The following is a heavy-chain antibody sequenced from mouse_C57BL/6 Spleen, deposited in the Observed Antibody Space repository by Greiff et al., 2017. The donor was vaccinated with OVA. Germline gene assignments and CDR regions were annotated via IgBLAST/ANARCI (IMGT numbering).Heavy chain of an antibody. CDR2: INYDGSST. D-gene: IGHD2-12*01. J-gene: IGHJ4*01. CDR1: GFTFSDYY. V-gene: IGHV5-16*01. CDR3: ARDGGRRGHYYAMDY. Sequence: EVMLVESEGGLVQPGSSMKLSCTASGFTFSDYYMAWVRQVPEKGLEWVANINYDGSSTYYLDSLKSRFIISRDNAKNILYLQMSSLKSEDTATYYCARDGGRRGHYYAMDYWGQGTSVTVSS.